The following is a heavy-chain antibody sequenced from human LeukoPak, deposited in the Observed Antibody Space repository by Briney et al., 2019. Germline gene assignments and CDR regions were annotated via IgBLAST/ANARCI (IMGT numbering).Heavy chain of an antibody. CDR2: IYTSGST. Sequence: SETLSLTCTVSGGSISSYYWSWIRQPAGKGLEWIGHIYTSGSTNYNPSLKSRVTMSVDTSKNQFSLKLSSVTAADTAVYYCARDLGLWLQGSWFDPWGQGTLVTVSS. D-gene: IGHD5-18*01. J-gene: IGHJ5*02. CDR3: ARDLGLWLQGSWFDP. V-gene: IGHV4-4*07. CDR1: GGSISSYY.